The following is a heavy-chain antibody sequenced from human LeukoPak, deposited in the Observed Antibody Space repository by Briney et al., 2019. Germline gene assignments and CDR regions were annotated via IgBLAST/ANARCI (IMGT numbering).Heavy chain of an antibody. V-gene: IGHV1-2*02. D-gene: IGHD2-2*01. CDR3: ARGGVVVVPAAILAYFGY. Sequence: GASVKVSCKASGYTFTGYYMHWVRQAPGQGLEWMGWINPNSGGTNYAQKFQGRVTMTRDTSISTAYMELSRLRSDDTAVYYCARGGVVVVPAAILAYFGYWGQGTLVTVSS. J-gene: IGHJ4*02. CDR1: GYTFTGYY. CDR2: INPNSGGT.